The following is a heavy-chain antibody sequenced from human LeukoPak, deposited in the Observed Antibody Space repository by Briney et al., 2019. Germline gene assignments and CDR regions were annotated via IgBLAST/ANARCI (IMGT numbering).Heavy chain of an antibody. CDR2: IYYSGST. CDR3: ARVRNAFDI. Sequence: SETLSHTCTVSGGSISSYYWSWIRQPPGKGLEWIGYIYYSGSTNYNPSLKSRVTISVDTSKNQFSLKLSSVTAADTAVYYCARVRNAFDIWGQGTMVTVSS. CDR1: GGSISSYY. V-gene: IGHV4-59*01. J-gene: IGHJ3*02.